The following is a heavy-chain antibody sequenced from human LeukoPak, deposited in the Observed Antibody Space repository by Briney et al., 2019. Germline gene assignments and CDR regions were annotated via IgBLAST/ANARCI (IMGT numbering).Heavy chain of an antibody. V-gene: IGHV4-59*01. Sequence: SETLSLTCTVSGGSISSYYWSWTRQPPGKGLEWIGYIYYSGSTNYNPSLKSRVTISVDTSKNQFSLKLSSVTAADTAVYYCARDKSSSSPVDHYYYYMDVWGKGTTVTVSS. J-gene: IGHJ6*03. CDR3: ARDKSSSSPVDHYYYYMDV. CDR1: GGSISSYY. D-gene: IGHD6-6*01. CDR2: IYYSGST.